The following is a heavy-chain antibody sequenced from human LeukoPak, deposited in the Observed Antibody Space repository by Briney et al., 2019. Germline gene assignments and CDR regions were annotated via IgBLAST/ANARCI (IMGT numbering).Heavy chain of an antibody. CDR2: ITGSGVGT. CDR1: GLTFSSYA. J-gene: IGHJ4*02. CDR3: AKERAFGTWLGDY. V-gene: IGHV3-23*01. D-gene: IGHD2/OR15-2a*01. Sequence: QPGGSLSLSCAAPGLTFSSYAMSWVRRAPGKGPAWVSAITGSGVGTYYADSVKGRFTISRYNSKNTLYLQMNSLRAEDTAVSYCAKERAFGTWLGDYWGQGTPVTVSS.